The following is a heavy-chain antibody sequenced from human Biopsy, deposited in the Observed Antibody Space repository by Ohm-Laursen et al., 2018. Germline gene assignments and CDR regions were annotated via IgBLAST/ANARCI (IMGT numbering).Heavy chain of an antibody. CDR1: GYTFTDYY. CDR2: INPKSGGT. CDR3: AKDCGLGGDRDH. V-gene: IGHV1-2*02. D-gene: IGHD2-21*01. Sequence: ASVKVSCKPSGYTFTDYYIHWVRQAPGQGPEWMGWINPKSGGTKYAQKFQGRVTMTRDTSIDTVHMGLSRLTSDDTALYYCAKDCGLGGDRDHRGQGTLVTVSS. J-gene: IGHJ4*02.